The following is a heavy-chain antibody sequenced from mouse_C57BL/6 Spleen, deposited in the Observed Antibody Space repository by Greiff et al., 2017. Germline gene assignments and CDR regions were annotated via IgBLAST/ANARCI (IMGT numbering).Heavy chain of an antibody. CDR3: AWGSIPPFDY. J-gene: IGHJ2*01. D-gene: IGHD2-10*02. CDR1: GFNIKDTY. CDR2: IDPANGNT. V-gene: IGHV14-3*01. Sequence: VQLQHSVAELVRPGASVKLSCTASGFNIKDTYMHWVKQRPEQGLEWIGRIDPANGNTKYAPKFQGKATITADTPSNTAYLQLSRLTPEDTAIYCVAWGSIPPFDYWGQGTTLTVSS.